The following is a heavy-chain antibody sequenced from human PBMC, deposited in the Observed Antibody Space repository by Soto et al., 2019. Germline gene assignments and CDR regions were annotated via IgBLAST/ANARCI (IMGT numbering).Heavy chain of an antibody. CDR2: IWYEGSNK. CDR3: ARGGGYYGMDI. V-gene: IGHV3-33*01. CDR1: GFTFSSYG. J-gene: IGHJ6*02. D-gene: IGHD2-15*01. Sequence: GGSLRLSCAASGFTFSSYGMHWVRQAPGKGLEWVAVIWYEGSNKDYADPVKARFTISRDNSKNTLYLQMNSLRAEDTALYYCARGGGYYGMDIWGQGTTGTVSS.